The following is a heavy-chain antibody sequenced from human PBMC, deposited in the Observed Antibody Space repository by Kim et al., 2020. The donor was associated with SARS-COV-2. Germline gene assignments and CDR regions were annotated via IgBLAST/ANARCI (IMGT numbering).Heavy chain of an antibody. Sequence: ADSVRGRFTVSRDKSKNTLYLQMNSLRAEDKAVYYCAKEYSSSWGYWFDPWGQGTLVTVSS. V-gene: IGHV3-23*01. D-gene: IGHD2-2*01. CDR3: AKEYSSSWGYWFDP. J-gene: IGHJ5*02.